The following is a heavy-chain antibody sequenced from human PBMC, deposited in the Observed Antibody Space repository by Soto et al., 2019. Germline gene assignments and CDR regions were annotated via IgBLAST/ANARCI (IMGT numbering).Heavy chain of an antibody. V-gene: IGHV1-2*02. J-gene: IGHJ4*02. CDR1: GYTFTGYY. Sequence: GXSVKVSYKDSGYTFTGYYIHWVRQAPGQGLEWMGWINPNSGGTNYAQKFQGRVTMTRDTSISTAYMYLSSLRSDDTAVYYCARGIRTDYYDSSIYQDYWGQGTLVTVSS. D-gene: IGHD3-22*01. CDR2: INPNSGGT. CDR3: ARGIRTDYYDSSIYQDY.